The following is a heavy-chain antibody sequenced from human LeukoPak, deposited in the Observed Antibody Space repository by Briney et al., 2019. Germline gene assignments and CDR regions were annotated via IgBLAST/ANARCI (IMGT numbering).Heavy chain of an antibody. V-gene: IGHV1-46*01. CDR1: GYTFTSYH. Sequence: ASVKVSCKASGYTFTSYHMHWVRQAPGQGLEWMGIINPSAGNTLYAQKFQDRVTMTRDMSTSTAYMELRSLRSDDTAVYYCARDLGRRCSGGRCYYYYNYMDVWGKGTTVTIS. J-gene: IGHJ6*03. D-gene: IGHD2-15*01. CDR3: ARDLGRRCSGGRCYYYYNYMDV. CDR2: INPSAGNT.